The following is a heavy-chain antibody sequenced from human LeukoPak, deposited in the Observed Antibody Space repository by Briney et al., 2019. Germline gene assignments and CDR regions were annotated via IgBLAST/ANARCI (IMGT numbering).Heavy chain of an antibody. CDR3: ARIDRAYYDFWSGYYTKVNFDY. CDR1: GYTFTRYD. CDR2: MNPNSGNT. Sequence: ASVKVSCKASGYTFTRYDINWVRQATGQGLEWMGWMNPNSGNTGYAQKFQGRVTMTRNTSISTAYMELSSLRSEDTAVYYCARIDRAYYDFWSGYYTKVNFDYWGQGTLVTVSS. J-gene: IGHJ4*02. V-gene: IGHV1-8*01. D-gene: IGHD3-3*01.